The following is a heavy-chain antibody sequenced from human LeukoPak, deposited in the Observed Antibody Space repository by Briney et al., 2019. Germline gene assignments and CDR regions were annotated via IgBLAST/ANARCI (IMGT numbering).Heavy chain of an antibody. CDR2: ISSSSSYI. Sequence: GGSLRLSCAASGFTFSSYSVNWVRQAPGKGLEWVSSISSSSSYIYYADSVKGRFTISRDNAKNSLYLQMNSLRAEDTAVYYCARLVVVPAAIRLYYYYMDVWGKGTTVTVSS. V-gene: IGHV3-21*01. D-gene: IGHD2-2*02. J-gene: IGHJ6*03. CDR3: ARLVVVPAAIRLYYYYMDV. CDR1: GFTFSSYS.